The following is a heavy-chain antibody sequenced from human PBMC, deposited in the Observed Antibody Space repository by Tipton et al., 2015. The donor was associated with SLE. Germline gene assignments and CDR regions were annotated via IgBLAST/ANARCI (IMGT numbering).Heavy chain of an antibody. CDR1: GGSISSGGHY. D-gene: IGHD5-18*01. Sequence: TLSLTCTVSGGSISSGGHYWSWIRQHPGKGLEWGGYISHSGTTYYNPSLESRVTISVDTSKNQFSLKMSSMTAADTAVYYCARGPADTYMAYYYMDVWGKGTTVTVSS. V-gene: IGHV4-31*03. CDR2: ISHSGTT. CDR3: ARGPADTYMAYYYMDV. J-gene: IGHJ6*03.